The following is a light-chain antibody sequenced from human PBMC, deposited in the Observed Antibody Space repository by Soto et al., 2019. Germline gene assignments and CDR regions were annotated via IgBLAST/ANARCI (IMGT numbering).Light chain of an antibody. CDR1: QGISTY. V-gene: IGKV1-27*01. Sequence: DIQITQAPSSLSASVGDRVTITCRARQGISTYLACYQQKPEKVPKLLISAAYTLQSGVPPRFSGSGFGTDFTLTISSLQPEDVATYYCQKYDNAPLTFGGGTKVEIK. CDR2: AAY. J-gene: IGKJ4*01. CDR3: QKYDNAPLT.